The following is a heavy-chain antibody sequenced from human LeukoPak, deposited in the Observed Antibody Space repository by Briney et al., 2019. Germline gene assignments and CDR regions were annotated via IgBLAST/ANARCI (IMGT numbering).Heavy chain of an antibody. CDR3: AKDTSIGKYCTSGVCSPFDY. D-gene: IGHD2-8*01. CDR1: TFTVGSNC. Sequence: GGSLTLSCTASTFTVGSNCMGWVRQAPGKGLEWVSAISDSGDYTYYADSVKGRFTISRDNSKNTLYLHVNSLRAEDTAVYYCAKDTSIGKYCTSGVCSPFDYWGQGTLVTVSS. J-gene: IGHJ4*02. V-gene: IGHV3-23*01. CDR2: ISDSGDYT.